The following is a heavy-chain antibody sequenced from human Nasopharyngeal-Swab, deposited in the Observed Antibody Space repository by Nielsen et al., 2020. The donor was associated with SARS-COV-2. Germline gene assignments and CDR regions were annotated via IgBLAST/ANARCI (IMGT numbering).Heavy chain of an antibody. CDR1: GFTFSSYA. Sequence: GESLKISCATSGFTFSSYAMHWVRQAPGKGLEWVAGISHDGGNENYADSVKGRFTISRDNFKNTLFLQMDSLRVEDTAVYFCVRDRSVSHCSGGACWVFWGQGTLVAVSS. D-gene: IGHD2-15*01. CDR2: ISHDGGNE. V-gene: IGHV3-30*04. CDR3: VRDRSVSHCSGGACWVF. J-gene: IGHJ1*01.